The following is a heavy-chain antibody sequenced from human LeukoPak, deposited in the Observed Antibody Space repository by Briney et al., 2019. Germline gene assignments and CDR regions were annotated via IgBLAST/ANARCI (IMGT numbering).Heavy chain of an antibody. CDR3: AREGYDSSGYPTSDAFDI. CDR2: IYHSGST. V-gene: IGHV4-38-2*02. J-gene: IGHJ3*02. CDR1: GYSISSGYY. Sequence: PSETLSLTCTVSGYSISSGYYWGWIRQPPGKRLEWIGNIYHSGSTYYNPSLKSRVTISVDTSKNQFSLKLSSVTAADTAVYYCAREGYDSSGYPTSDAFDIWGQGTMVTVSS. D-gene: IGHD3-22*01.